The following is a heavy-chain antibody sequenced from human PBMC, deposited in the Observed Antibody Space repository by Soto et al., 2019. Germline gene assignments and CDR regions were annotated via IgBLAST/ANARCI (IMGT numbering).Heavy chain of an antibody. D-gene: IGHD2-2*01. V-gene: IGHV4-31*03. CDR1: GGSISSGGYY. J-gene: IGHJ4*02. Sequence: PSETLSLTCTVSGGSISSGGYYWSWIRQHPGKGLEWIGYIYYSGSTYYNPSLKSRVTISVDTSKNQFSLKLSSVAAADTAVYYCASSQLPRYYFDYWGQGTLVTVSS. CDR2: IYYSGST. CDR3: ASSQLPRYYFDY.